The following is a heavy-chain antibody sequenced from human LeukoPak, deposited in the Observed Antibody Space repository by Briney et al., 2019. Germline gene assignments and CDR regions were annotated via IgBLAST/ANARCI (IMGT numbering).Heavy chain of an antibody. CDR3: ARESVYYDCSGYNDVFDI. CDR1: GGSISSGSYY. CDR2: IYPSGST. J-gene: IGHJ3*02. Sequence: PSETLSLTCTVSGGSISSGSYYWSWIRQPAGKGLEWIGRIYPSGSTNYNPSLKSRVTMSVDTSNNQFSLKLSSVTAADMAVYYCARESVYYDCSGYNDVFDIWGQGTMVTVSS. V-gene: IGHV4-61*02. D-gene: IGHD3-22*01.